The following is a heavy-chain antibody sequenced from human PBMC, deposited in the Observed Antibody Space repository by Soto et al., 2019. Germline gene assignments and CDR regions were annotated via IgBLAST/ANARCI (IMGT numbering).Heavy chain of an antibody. CDR3: ARWEQPLFDY. CDR1: GFTVSAYT. V-gene: IGHV3-30-3*01. CDR2: ISSDGNHK. D-gene: IGHD1-26*01. J-gene: IGHJ4*02. Sequence: QVQLVESGGGVVQPGRSLRLSCAASGFTVSAYTMHWVRQAPGKGLEWVAVISSDGNHKYYTDSVKGRFTISRDPSTNTLYLQMNSLRAEDTAVYYCARWEQPLFDYWGQGTLVTVSS.